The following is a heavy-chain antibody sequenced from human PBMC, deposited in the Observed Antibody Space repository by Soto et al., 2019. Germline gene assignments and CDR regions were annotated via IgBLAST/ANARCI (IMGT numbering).Heavy chain of an antibody. D-gene: IGHD2-15*01. CDR2: IIPLFGKA. CDR3: ARGANCSGGSCFFYYYGMDV. Sequence: ASVKVSCKPSGGSFSTLGINWVRQAPGQGLEWMGGIIPLFGKARYAETSQGRVTITADESTSTAYMELSSLRSEDTAVYYCARGANCSGGSCFFYYYGMDVWGQGTTVTVSS. J-gene: IGHJ6*02. CDR1: GGSFSTLG. V-gene: IGHV1-69*13.